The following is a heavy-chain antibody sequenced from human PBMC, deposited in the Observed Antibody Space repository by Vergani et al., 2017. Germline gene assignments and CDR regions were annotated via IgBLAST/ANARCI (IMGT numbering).Heavy chain of an antibody. Sequence: QLQLQESGPGLVKPSETLSLTCTVSGGSISSSSYYWGWIRQPPGKGLEWIGSIYYSGSTYYNPSLKSRVTISVDTSKNQFSLKLSSVTAADTAVYYCARVRNCSGGSCYRIDYWGQGTLVTXSS. V-gene: IGHV4-39*07. J-gene: IGHJ4*02. CDR3: ARVRNCSGGSCYRIDY. D-gene: IGHD2-15*01. CDR2: IYYSGST. CDR1: GGSISSSSYY.